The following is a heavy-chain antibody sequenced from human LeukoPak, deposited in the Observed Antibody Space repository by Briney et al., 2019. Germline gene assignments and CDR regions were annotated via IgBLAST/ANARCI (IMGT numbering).Heavy chain of an antibody. CDR1: GGSISSYY. Sequence: KDSETLSLTCTVSGGSISSYYWSWIGQPAGKGLEWIGRIYTSGSTNYNPSLKSRVTMSVDTSKNQFSLKLSSVTAADTAVYYCAREQLLWFGESINYYMDVWGKGTTVTVSS. CDR2: IYTSGST. V-gene: IGHV4-4*07. D-gene: IGHD3-10*01. J-gene: IGHJ6*03. CDR3: AREQLLWFGESINYYMDV.